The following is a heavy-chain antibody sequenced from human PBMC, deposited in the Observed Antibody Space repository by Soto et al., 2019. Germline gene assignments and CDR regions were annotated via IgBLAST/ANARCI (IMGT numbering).Heavy chain of an antibody. CDR3: ARVGTIFGVVITRGYFDY. Sequence: QVQLQESGPGLVKPSQTLSLTCTVSGGSISSGGYYWSWIRQHPGKVLEWIGYIYYSGSTYYNPSLKSRVTISVDTSKNQFSLKLSSVTAADTAVYYCARVGTIFGVVITRGYFDYWGQGTLVTVSS. CDR2: IYYSGST. D-gene: IGHD3-3*01. J-gene: IGHJ4*02. V-gene: IGHV4-31*03. CDR1: GGSISSGGYY.